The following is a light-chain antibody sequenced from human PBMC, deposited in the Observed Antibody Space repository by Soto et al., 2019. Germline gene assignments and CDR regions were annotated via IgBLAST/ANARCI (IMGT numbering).Light chain of an antibody. Sequence: QSVLTQPPSVSGTPGQRVTISCSGSSSNIGSGTVNWYQQLPGTAPKLLIHNNNQWPSGVPDRFSGSKSGTSGSLAISGLQSEDEADYYCASWDDSLNGLYVFGTGTKVTVL. CDR3: ASWDDSLNGLYV. J-gene: IGLJ1*01. CDR2: NNN. CDR1: SSNIGSGT. V-gene: IGLV1-44*01.